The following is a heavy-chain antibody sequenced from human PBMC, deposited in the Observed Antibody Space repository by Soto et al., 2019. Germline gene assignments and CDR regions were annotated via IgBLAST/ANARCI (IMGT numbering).Heavy chain of an antibody. J-gene: IGHJ5*02. CDR3: ARGQRFSDWFDP. CDR2: IYSSGSA. CDR1: GGSVSGFY. V-gene: IGHV4-4*07. Sequence: SETLSLTCNVFGGSVSGFYWTWIRQPAGKGLEWIGRIYSSGSAKYNPSLKSRVSMSLDTSRNQFSLNLTSVTAADTAVYYCARGQRFSDWFDPWGQGTLVTVSS. D-gene: IGHD3-3*01.